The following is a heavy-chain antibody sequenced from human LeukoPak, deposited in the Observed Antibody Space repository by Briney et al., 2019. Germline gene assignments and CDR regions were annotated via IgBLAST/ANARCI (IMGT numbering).Heavy chain of an antibody. V-gene: IGHV3-11*01. CDR2: ISSSGSTI. CDR3: ARGRWLEPVGYYYGMDV. CDR1: GFTFSDYY. D-gene: IGHD6-19*01. J-gene: IGHJ6*02. Sequence: PGGSLRLSCAASGFTFSDYYMSWIRQAPGKGLEWVSYISSSGSTIYYADSVKGRFTISRDNAKNSLYLQMNSLRAGDTAVYYCARGRWLEPVGYYYGMDVWGQGTTVTVSS.